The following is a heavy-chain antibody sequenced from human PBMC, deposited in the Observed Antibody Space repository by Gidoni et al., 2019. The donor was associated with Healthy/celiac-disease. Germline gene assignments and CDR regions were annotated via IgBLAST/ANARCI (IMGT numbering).Heavy chain of an antibody. J-gene: IGHJ3*02. CDR3: ASEVWVAQAVAGTGYAFDI. CDR2: ISGSGGST. CDR1: GFTFSSDA. V-gene: IGHV3-23*01. D-gene: IGHD6-19*01. Sequence: EVQLLESGGGLVQPGGSLRLSCAAPGFTFSSDAMRWVRQAPGKGLEWVSAISGSGGSTYYADSVKGRFTISRDNSKNTLYLQMNSLRAEDTAVYYCASEVWVAQAVAGTGYAFDIWGQGTMVTVSS.